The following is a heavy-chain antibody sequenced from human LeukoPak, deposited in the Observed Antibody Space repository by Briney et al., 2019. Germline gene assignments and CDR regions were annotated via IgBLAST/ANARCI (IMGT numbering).Heavy chain of an antibody. J-gene: IGHJ4*02. D-gene: IGHD6-19*01. Sequence: GGSLRLSCAASGFTFDDYAMHWVRHGPGKGLEWVSGISWNSGSIGYADSVKGRFTISRDNAKNSLYLQMNSLRAEDTAVYYCTRGAGTGWRFDSWGQGTLLTVSS. CDR2: ISWNSGSI. CDR1: GFTFDDYA. CDR3: TRGAGTGWRFDS. V-gene: IGHV3-9*01.